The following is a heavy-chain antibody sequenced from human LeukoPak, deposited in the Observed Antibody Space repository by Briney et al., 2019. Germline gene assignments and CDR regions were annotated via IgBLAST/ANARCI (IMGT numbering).Heavy chain of an antibody. Sequence: SETLSLTCAVYGGSFSVYYWSCIRHPPGKGLEWSGEINHSGSTNYNPPLKSRVTISVDTPKNQFSLRLSSVTAEDTAVYYCARLWFGITLDYWGQGTLVTVSS. V-gene: IGHV4-34*01. CDR2: INHSGST. D-gene: IGHD3-10*01. CDR3: ARLWFGITLDY. CDR1: GGSFSVYY. J-gene: IGHJ4*02.